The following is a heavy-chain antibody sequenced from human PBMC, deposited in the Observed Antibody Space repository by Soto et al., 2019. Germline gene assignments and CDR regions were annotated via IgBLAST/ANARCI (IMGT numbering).Heavy chain of an antibody. J-gene: IGHJ5*02. CDR3: AALPPRIVVALLPIPS. D-gene: IGHD2-21*01. CDR2: IYYSGST. CDR1: GGSISSYY. V-gene: IGHV4-59*08. Sequence: SETLSLTCTVSGGSISSYYWSWIRQPPGKGLEWIGYIYYSGSTNYNPSLKSRVTISVDTSKNQFSLKLSSATAADTAVYYCAALPPRIVVALLPIPSWGQGIQVTVPQ.